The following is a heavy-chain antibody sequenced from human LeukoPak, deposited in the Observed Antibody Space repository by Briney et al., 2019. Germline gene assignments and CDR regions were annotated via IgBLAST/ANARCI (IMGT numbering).Heavy chain of an antibody. D-gene: IGHD1-1*01. CDR3: ARDFSNWAHSASLDY. CDR1: GFTFSGYA. V-gene: IGHV3-48*04. CDR2: ISSRSSTE. J-gene: IGHJ4*02. Sequence: PGGSLRLSCGASGFTFSGYAMTWIRQVPGKGLEWISYISSRSSTEYFADSVKGRFTISRDNAKNSLYLQMSGLRAEDTAVYYCARDFSNWAHSASLDYWGQETLSPSPQ.